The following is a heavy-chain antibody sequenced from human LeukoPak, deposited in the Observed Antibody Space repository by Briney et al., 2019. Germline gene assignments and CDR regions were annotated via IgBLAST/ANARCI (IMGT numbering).Heavy chain of an antibody. CDR2: ISSSGSTK. V-gene: IGHV3-48*03. CDR3: ASGREEAGPGWWFDP. CDR1: GFTFSTYE. J-gene: IGHJ5*02. D-gene: IGHD6-19*01. Sequence: PGGSLRLSCAASGFTFSTYEMNWVRQAPGKGLEWVSYISSSGSTKYYAASVRGRLTISRGNAKNTLYLQMNSLRAEDTAVYYCASGREEAGPGWWFDPWAREPWSPSPQ.